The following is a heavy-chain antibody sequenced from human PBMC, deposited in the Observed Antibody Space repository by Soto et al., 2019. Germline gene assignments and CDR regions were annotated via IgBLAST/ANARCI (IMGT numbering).Heavy chain of an antibody. CDR2: IRTSVGDT. J-gene: IGHJ4*02. CDR1: VFTFISYA. D-gene: IGHD4-17*01. V-gene: IGHV3-23*01. Sequence: GWSLRLSCASSVFTFISYAMNWVRQAPGKGLEWVSTIRTSVGDTYYAASVKGRFTISRDNSKSTVYLHLNSLRAEDTAIYYCAKDPTYDYGYFDSWGQGTLVTVSS. CDR3: AKDPTYDYGYFDS.